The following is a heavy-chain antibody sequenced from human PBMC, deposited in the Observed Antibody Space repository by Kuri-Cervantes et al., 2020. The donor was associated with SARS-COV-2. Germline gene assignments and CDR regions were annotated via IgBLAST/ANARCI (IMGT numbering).Heavy chain of an antibody. CDR3: AREGTSGPYFDF. V-gene: IGHV1-18*04. CDR2: INPYSGYT. CDR1: GYTFTTYG. D-gene: IGHD1-1*01. Sequence: ASVKVSCKASGYTFTTYGISWVRQAPGQGLEWMGWINPYSGYTNYAQRFQDRVTLTTDTTTSTAYMELRGLTSDDTAVYYYAREGTSGPYFDFWGQGTLVTVSS. J-gene: IGHJ4*02.